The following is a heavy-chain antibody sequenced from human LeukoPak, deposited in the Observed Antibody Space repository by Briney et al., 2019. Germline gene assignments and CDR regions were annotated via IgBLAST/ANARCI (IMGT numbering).Heavy chain of an antibody. Sequence: GGSLRLSCAASGFTFSDYYMSWIRQAPGKGLEWVAVISYDGSNKYYADSVKGRFTISRDNSKNTLYLQMNSLRAEDTAVYYCARDKGLVPAAAIYYYYYGMDVWGQGTTVTVSS. D-gene: IGHD2-2*01. CDR1: GFTFSDYY. V-gene: IGHV3-30-3*01. CDR2: ISYDGSNK. CDR3: ARDKGLVPAAAIYYYYYGMDV. J-gene: IGHJ6*02.